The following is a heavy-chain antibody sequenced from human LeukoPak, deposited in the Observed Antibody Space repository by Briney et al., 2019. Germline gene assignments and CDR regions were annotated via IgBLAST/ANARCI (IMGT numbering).Heavy chain of an antibody. CDR3: ARVGYDFWSGSPSGWFDP. Sequence: SETPCLTCIVSGDSISNYYWSWMRQPPGKRLEWMGDIYYSGSTDYNPSLKSRVTISVDTSKNQFSLKLSSVTAADTAVYYCARVGYDFWSGSPSGWFDPWGQGTLVTVSS. CDR2: IYYSGST. CDR1: GDSISNYY. V-gene: IGHV4-59*01. J-gene: IGHJ5*02. D-gene: IGHD3-3*01.